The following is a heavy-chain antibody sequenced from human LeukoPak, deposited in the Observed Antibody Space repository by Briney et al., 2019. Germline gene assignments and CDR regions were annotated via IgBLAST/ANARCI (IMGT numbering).Heavy chain of an antibody. Sequence: GASVKVSCKASGYTFTGYYMHWVRQAPGQGLEWMGWINPNSGGTNYAQKFQGRVTMTRDTSISTAYMELSRLRSDDTAVYYCARDGNYPQLGGYFDYWGQGTLVTVSS. CDR1: GYTFTGYY. V-gene: IGHV1-2*02. CDR2: INPNSGGT. J-gene: IGHJ4*02. D-gene: IGHD3-16*01. CDR3: ARDGNYPQLGGYFDY.